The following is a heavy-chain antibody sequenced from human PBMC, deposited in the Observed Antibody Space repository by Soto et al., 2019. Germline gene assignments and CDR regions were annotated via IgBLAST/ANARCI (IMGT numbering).Heavy chain of an antibody. CDR1: GGTFSSYA. V-gene: IGHV1-69*13. J-gene: IGHJ6*02. CDR2: IIPIFGTA. Sequence: GASVKVSCKASGGTFSSYAISWVRQAPGQGLEWMGGIIPIFGTANYAQKFQGRVTITADESTSTAYMELSSLRSEDTAVYYCARHMRYSSSWYEYYYYGMDVWGQGTTVTVS. D-gene: IGHD6-13*01. CDR3: ARHMRYSSSWYEYYYYGMDV.